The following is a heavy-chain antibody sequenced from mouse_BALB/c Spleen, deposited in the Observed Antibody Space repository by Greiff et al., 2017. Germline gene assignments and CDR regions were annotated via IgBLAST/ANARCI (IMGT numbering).Heavy chain of an antibody. J-gene: IGHJ1*01. V-gene: IGHV3-2*02. CDR3: ARSRDYYGSSYVWYFDV. CDR1: GYSITSDYA. D-gene: IGHD1-1*01. CDR2: ISYSGST. Sequence: EVKLLESGPGLVKPSQSLSLTCTVTGYSITSDYAWNWIRQSPGNKLEWMGYISYSGSTSYNPSLKSRISITRDTSKNQFFLQLNSVTTEDTATYCCARSRDYYGSSYVWYFDVWGAGTTVTVSS.